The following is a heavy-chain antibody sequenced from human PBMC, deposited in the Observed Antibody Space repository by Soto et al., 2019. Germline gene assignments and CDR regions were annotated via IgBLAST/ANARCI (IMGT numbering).Heavy chain of an antibody. D-gene: IGHD3-10*01. CDR1: GGTFSSYA. CDR3: ARAWQGGFGLRSTNWFDP. J-gene: IGHJ5*02. Sequence: QVQLVQSGAEVKKPGSSVKVSCKASGGTFSSYAISWVRQAPGQGLEWMGGIIPIFGTANYAQKFQGRVTITANKSTSTAYMELSSLRSEDTAVYYCARAWQGGFGLRSTNWFDPWGQGTLVTVSS. CDR2: IIPIFGTA. V-gene: IGHV1-69*06.